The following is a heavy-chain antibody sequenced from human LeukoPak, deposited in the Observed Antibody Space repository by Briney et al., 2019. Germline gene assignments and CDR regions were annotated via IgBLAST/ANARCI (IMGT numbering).Heavy chain of an antibody. CDR1: AYTFTSYD. V-gene: IGHV1-46*01. Sequence: ASVKVSCKASAYTFTSYDINWVRQATGQGLEWMGMINPSGGSTSYAQKFQGRVTMTGDTSTSTTYMELNSLRSEDTAVYYCARNVASGFDSWGQGTLATVSS. CDR2: INPSGGST. D-gene: IGHD3-10*01. CDR3: ARNVASGFDS. J-gene: IGHJ4*02.